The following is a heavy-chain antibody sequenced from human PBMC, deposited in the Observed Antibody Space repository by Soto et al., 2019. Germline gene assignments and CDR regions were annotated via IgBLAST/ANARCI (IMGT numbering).Heavy chain of an antibody. J-gene: IGHJ4*02. CDR3: AKDGVNSKFVGYQLGD. D-gene: IGHD2-2*01. CDR1: GFTFSNYG. Sequence: GGSLRLSCTASGFTFSNYGINWVRQAPGKGLEWVAAISHDGSAKHYADSVKGRFTISRDNSKNTVFLEMTSLRVEDTARYYCAKDGVNSKFVGYQLGDWGQGTLVTVSS. CDR2: ISHDGSAK. V-gene: IGHV3-30*18.